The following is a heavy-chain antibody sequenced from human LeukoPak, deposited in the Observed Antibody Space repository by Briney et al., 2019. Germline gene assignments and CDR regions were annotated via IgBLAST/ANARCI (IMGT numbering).Heavy chain of an antibody. Sequence: SETLSLTCTVSGGSISSYYWNWIRQPPGKGLEWIGYICYSGTTNYNPSLKSRVTISVDTSKNQFSLKLSSVTAADTAVYYCASRPPDCDCCSGYYNRWGQGTLVTVSS. V-gene: IGHV4-59*12. D-gene: IGHD3-3*01. J-gene: IGHJ5*02. CDR3: ASRPPDCDCCSGYYNR. CDR1: GGSISSYY. CDR2: ICYSGTT.